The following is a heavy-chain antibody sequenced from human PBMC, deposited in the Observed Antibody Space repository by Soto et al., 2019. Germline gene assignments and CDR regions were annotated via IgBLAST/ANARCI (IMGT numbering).Heavy chain of an antibody. CDR2: ISHSGTS. J-gene: IGHJ5*02. Sequence: PSETLSLTCTVSGYSISSGYYWSWIRQTPGKGLEWIGSISHSGTSFYNPSLRSRVTISMDTSNNHFSLKLNSLTATDTAVYYCPRASGGHSGWGHWSDHWGQGTLVTVSS. CDR1: GYSISSGYY. D-gene: IGHD2-21*02. CDR3: PRASGGHSGWGHWSDH. V-gene: IGHV4-38-2*02.